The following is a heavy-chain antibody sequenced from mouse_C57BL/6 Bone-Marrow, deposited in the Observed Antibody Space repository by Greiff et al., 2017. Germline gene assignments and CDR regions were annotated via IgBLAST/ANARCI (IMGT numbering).Heavy chain of an antibody. CDR2: ISDGGSYT. D-gene: IGHD2-5*01. V-gene: IGHV5-4*03. J-gene: IGHJ4*01. Sequence: EVKLVESGGGLVKPGGSLKLSCAASGFTFSSYAMSWVRQTPEKRLEWVATISDGGSYTYYPDNVKGRFTISRDNAKNNLYLQMSHLKSEDTAMYYCARVVHYSNYDYAMDYWGQGTSVTVSS. CDR1: GFTFSSYA. CDR3: ARVVHYSNYDYAMDY.